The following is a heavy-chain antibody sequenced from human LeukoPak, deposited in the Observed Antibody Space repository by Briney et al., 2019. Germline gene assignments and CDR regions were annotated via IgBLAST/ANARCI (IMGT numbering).Heavy chain of an antibody. J-gene: IGHJ4*02. CDR1: GYTFTGYY. D-gene: IGHD5-24*01. CDR2: INPNSGGT. Sequence: ASVKVSCKASGYTFTGYYLHWVRQAPGQGFEWMGLINPNSGGTNYAQKFQGRVTMTRDTSISTAYMELSRLKSDDTAVYYCARAGGGFTREFDYWGQGILVTVSS. CDR3: ARAGGGFTREFDY. V-gene: IGHV1-2*02.